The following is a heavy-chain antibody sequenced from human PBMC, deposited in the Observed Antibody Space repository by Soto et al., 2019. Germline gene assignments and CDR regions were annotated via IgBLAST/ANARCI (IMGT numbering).Heavy chain of an antibody. CDR1: GVSIISGDYS. CDR2: IYHDGRT. J-gene: IGHJ4*02. CDR3: ASDYGSGSYRFDY. D-gene: IGHD3-10*01. V-gene: IGHV4-30-2*01. Sequence: QLQLQESVSGLVTPSQTLSLTCAVSGVSIISGDYSWSWIRQPPGKGLEWIGYIYHDGRTLYNPSLNSRITISLDRSKNQFALKLTSVTAADTAVYYCASDYGSGSYRFDYWGQGTLVTVSS.